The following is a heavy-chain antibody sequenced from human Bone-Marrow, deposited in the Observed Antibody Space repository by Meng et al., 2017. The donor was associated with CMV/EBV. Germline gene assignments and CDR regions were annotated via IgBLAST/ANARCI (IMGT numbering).Heavy chain of an antibody. D-gene: IGHD1-1*01. CDR1: GFTFSTYG. J-gene: IGHJ4*02. V-gene: IGHV3-33*01. Sequence: GGSLRLSCAASGFTFSTYGMNWVRQAPGKGLEWVAVIWYDGSNKYYADSVKGRFTISRDNSKNTVYLQMNSLRAGDTAVYYCARVSLDPRGYFDYWGQGTLVTVPQ. CDR3: ARVSLDPRGYFDY. CDR2: IWYDGSNK.